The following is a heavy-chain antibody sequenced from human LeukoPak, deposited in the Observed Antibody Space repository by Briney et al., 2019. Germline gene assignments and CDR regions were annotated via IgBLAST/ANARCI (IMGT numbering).Heavy chain of an antibody. CDR3: AREDSSGNGHFDY. D-gene: IGHD6-19*01. CDR1: GNSVSSNSAA. CDR2: TYYRSKWYN. V-gene: IGHV6-1*01. Sequence: SQTLSLTCAVSGNSVSSNSAAWNWIRQSPSRGLEWLGRTYYRSKWYNDYAVSVKSRITINPDTSKNQFSLKLSSVTAADTAVYYCAREDSSGNGHFDYWGQGTLVTVSS. J-gene: IGHJ4*02.